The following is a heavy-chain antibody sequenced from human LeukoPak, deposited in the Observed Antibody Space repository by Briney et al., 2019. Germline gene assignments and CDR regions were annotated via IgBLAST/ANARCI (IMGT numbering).Heavy chain of an antibody. CDR1: GFTFSSYS. J-gene: IGHJ4*02. Sequence: GGSLRLSCAASGFTFSSYSMNWVRQAPGKGLEGVSYISGTSSTIYYADSVKGRFTISRDNAKNSLFLQMNSLRDDDTAVYYCARKYYYASGSLGFDYWGQGTLVTVSS. D-gene: IGHD3-10*01. CDR3: ARKYYYASGSLGFDY. CDR2: ISGTSSTI. V-gene: IGHV3-48*02.